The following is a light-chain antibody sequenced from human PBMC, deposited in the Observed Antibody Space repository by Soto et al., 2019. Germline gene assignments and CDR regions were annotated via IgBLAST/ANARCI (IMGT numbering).Light chain of an antibody. CDR2: GAS. J-gene: IGKJ5*01. V-gene: IGKV3-20*01. Sequence: EIVLTQSPGTLSLSPGEGATLSCRASQSVSSSYIAWYQQRPGQTPSLLIYGASTRATGIPDRFSGSGSGTHFTLTISILEPGDFAVYYCQHFGGTTFTFGQGTRRESK. CDR3: QHFGGTTFT. CDR1: QSVSSSY.